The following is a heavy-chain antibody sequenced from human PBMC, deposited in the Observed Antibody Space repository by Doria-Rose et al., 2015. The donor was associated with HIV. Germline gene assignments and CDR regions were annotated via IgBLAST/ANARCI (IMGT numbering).Heavy chain of an antibody. D-gene: IGHD1-26*01. CDR2: IKQDGSEK. CDR1: GFTFSSFW. Sequence: VQLVQSGGGLVQPGGSLRLSCATSGFTFSSFWMSWVRQAPGKGLQWVANIKQDGSEKYYSDAVKGRFAISRDNAKKSLSLQMNSLRDDDTAVYYCARVVWRESYYDYWGQGALVTVSS. J-gene: IGHJ4*02. CDR3: ARVVWRESYYDY. V-gene: IGHV3-7*05.